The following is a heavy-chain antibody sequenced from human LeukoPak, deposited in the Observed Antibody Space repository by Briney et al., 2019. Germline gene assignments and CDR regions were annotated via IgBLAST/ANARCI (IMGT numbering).Heavy chain of an antibody. Sequence: GASVKVSCKASGYTFTSYYMHWVRQAPGQGLEWMGWISAYNGNTNYAQKLQGRVTMTTDTSTSTAYMELRSLRSDDTAVYYCAREDTYYDFWSGYYRLDYWGQGTLVTVSS. J-gene: IGHJ4*02. D-gene: IGHD3-3*01. CDR2: ISAYNGNT. CDR1: GYTFTSYY. CDR3: AREDTYYDFWSGYYRLDY. V-gene: IGHV1-18*04.